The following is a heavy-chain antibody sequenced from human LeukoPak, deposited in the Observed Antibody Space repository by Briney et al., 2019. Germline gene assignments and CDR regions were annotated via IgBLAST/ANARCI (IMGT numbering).Heavy chain of an antibody. V-gene: IGHV4-59*01. CDR1: GGSISSYY. CDR2: IYYSGST. D-gene: IGHD3-10*01. J-gene: IGHJ6*02. Sequence: PSETLSLTCTVPGGSISSYYWSWIRQPPGKGLEWIGYIYYSGSTNYNPSLKSRVTISVDTSKNQFSLKLSSVTAADTAVYYCARVLKYYYGSGSYYKRYPYYYYGMDVWGQGTTVTVSS. CDR3: ARVLKYYYGSGSYYKRYPYYYYGMDV.